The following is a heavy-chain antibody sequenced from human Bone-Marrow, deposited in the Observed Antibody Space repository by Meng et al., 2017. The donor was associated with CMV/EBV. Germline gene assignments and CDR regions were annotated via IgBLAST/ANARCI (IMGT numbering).Heavy chain of an antibody. CDR1: GFTVSSNY. CDR3: ARDNPGYSSSWYVPYYYGRDV. V-gene: IGHV3-66*02. D-gene: IGHD6-13*01. J-gene: IGHJ6*02. Sequence: GESLKISCAASGFTVSSNYMSWVRQAPGKGLEWVSVIYSGGSTYYADSVKGRFTISRDNSKNTLYLQMNSLRAEDTAVYYCARDNPGYSSSWYVPYYYGRDVWGQGTTVTVSS. CDR2: IYSGGST.